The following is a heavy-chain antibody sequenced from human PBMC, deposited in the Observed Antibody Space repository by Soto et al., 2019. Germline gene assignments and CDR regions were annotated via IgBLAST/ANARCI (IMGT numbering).Heavy chain of an antibody. CDR2: IYHGGTT. D-gene: IGHD6-19*01. CDR1: GYSISSGSY. V-gene: IGHV4-38-2*02. CDR3: ARVHVMVVAGSTFDY. J-gene: IGHJ4*01. Sequence: SKTLSLTCTVSGYSISSGSYWGCIRQPPGKGPEWIASIYHGGTTFYNPSLKSRITISVDTSNNQFSLKLTSVTAADTAVYYCARVHVMVVAGSTFDYWGHGPLVPVSS.